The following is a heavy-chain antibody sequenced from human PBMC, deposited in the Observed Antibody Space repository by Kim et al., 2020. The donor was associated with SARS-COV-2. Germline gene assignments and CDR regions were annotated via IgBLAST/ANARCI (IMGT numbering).Heavy chain of an antibody. V-gene: IGHV1-46*01. D-gene: IGHD3-10*01. Sequence: AQKFQGRVTMTRDTSTSTVYMELSSLRSEDTAVYYCAREGTDQGPDAFDIWGQGTMVTVSS. CDR3: AREGTDQGPDAFDI. J-gene: IGHJ3*02.